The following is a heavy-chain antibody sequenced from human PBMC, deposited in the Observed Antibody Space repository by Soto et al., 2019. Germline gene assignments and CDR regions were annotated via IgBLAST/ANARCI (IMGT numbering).Heavy chain of an antibody. Sequence: QVQLVQSGAEVKKPGSSVKVSCKASGGTFSSYTISWVRQAPGQGLEWMGRIIPILGIANYAQKFQGRVTSTADKSTSTAYMELSSLRSEDTAVYYCARGGDFHDCGDYVPFDYWGQGTLVTVSS. J-gene: IGHJ4*02. D-gene: IGHD4-17*01. CDR2: IIPILGIA. V-gene: IGHV1-69*02. CDR3: ARGGDFHDCGDYVPFDY. CDR1: GGTFSSYT.